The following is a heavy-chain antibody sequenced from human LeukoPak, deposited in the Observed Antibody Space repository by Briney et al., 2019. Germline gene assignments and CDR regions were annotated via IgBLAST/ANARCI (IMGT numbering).Heavy chain of an antibody. Sequence: GRSLRLSCAASGFTFSSYGMHWVRQAPGKGLERVAVISYDGSNKYYADSVKGRFTISRDNSKNTLYLQMNSLRAEDTAVYYCAKSQTYYDSSGPTFDYWGQGTLVTVSS. CDR3: AKSQTYYDSSGPTFDY. CDR1: GFTFSSYG. D-gene: IGHD3-22*01. J-gene: IGHJ4*02. CDR2: ISYDGSNK. V-gene: IGHV3-30*18.